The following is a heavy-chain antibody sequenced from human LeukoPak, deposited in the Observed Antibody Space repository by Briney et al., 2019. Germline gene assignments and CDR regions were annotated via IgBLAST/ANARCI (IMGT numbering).Heavy chain of an antibody. CDR1: GGSISSSSYY. CDR2: IYYSGST. V-gene: IGHV4-39*01. J-gene: IGHJ4*02. D-gene: IGHD3-3*01. CDR3: ARRSFWSGRAGVDY. Sequence: SETLSLTCTVSGGSISSSSYYWGWIRQPPGKGLEWIGSIYYSGSTYYNPSLKSRVTISVDTSKNQFSLKLSSVTAADTAVYYCARRSFWSGRAGVDYWGQGTLVTVSS.